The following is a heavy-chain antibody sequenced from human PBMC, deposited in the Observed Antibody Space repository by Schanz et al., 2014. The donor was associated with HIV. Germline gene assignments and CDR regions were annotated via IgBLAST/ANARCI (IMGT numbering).Heavy chain of an antibody. D-gene: IGHD4-4*01. CDR3: ARDRLHPGNGMDV. Sequence: QVQLVESGGGVVQPGRSLRLSCAASGFTFSVSAMDWVRQAPGKGLEWVAVISYSGTDKYYAESVEGRFTISRDNSKNTLYLEMKSLRPEDTAVYYCARDRLHPGNGMDVWGQGTTVTVSS. CDR2: ISYSGTDK. CDR1: GFTFSVSA. V-gene: IGHV3-30-3*01. J-gene: IGHJ6*02.